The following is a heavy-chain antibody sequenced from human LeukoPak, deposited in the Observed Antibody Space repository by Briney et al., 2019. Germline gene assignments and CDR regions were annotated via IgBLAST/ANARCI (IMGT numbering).Heavy chain of an antibody. V-gene: IGHV3-23*01. CDR1: GFTFSSYA. J-gene: IGHJ4*02. D-gene: IGHD3-22*01. CDR3: AKINYYDSSGYYLGLDY. Sequence: GGSLRLSCAASGFTFSSYAMSWVRQAPGKGLEWVSAISGSGGSTYYADSVKGRFTISRDNSKNTLYLKMNSLRAEDTAVYYCAKINYYDSSGYYLGLDYWGQGTLVTVYS. CDR2: ISGSGGST.